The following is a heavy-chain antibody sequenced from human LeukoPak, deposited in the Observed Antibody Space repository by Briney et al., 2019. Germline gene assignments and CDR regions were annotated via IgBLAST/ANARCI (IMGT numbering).Heavy chain of an antibody. CDR3: VVVDTAMVSAEYFQH. CDR2: FDPEDGET. J-gene: IGHJ1*01. V-gene: IGHV1-24*01. D-gene: IGHD5-18*01. Sequence: GASVKVSCKVSGYTLTELSMHWVRQAPGKGLEWMGGFDPEDGETIYAQKFQGRVTMTTDTSTSTAYMELRSLRSDDTAVYYCVVVDTAMVSAEYFQHWGQGTLVTVSS. CDR1: GYTLTELS.